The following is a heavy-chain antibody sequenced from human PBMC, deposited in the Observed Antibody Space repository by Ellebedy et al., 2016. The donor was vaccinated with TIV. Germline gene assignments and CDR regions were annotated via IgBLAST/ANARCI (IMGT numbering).Heavy chain of an antibody. CDR1: GFIFSSHA. Sequence: GGSLRLSXAASGFIFSSHAMNWVRQAPGKGLEWVSYISSSSSTIYYADSVKGRFTISRDNAKNSLYLQMNSLRDEDTAVYYCASPFWSGTYYYYGMDVWGQGTTVTVSS. J-gene: IGHJ6*02. CDR3: ASPFWSGTYYYYGMDV. D-gene: IGHD3-3*01. CDR2: ISSSSSTI. V-gene: IGHV3-48*02.